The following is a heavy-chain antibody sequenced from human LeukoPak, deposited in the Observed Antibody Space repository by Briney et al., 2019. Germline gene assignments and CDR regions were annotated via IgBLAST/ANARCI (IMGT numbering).Heavy chain of an antibody. D-gene: IGHD6-25*01. CDR1: GFTFRSYG. CDR2: IRYDGSKK. Sequence: GGSLRLSCSASGFTFRSYGMHWLRHAPGQGLEWVTFIRYDGSKKDYADSVKGRFTIARDNSKNTLYLQMNSLRGEDTAVYYCARDGTPIYSSGWVYMDVWGKGTTVTI. CDR3: ARDGTPIYSSGWVYMDV. V-gene: IGHV3-30*02. J-gene: IGHJ6*03.